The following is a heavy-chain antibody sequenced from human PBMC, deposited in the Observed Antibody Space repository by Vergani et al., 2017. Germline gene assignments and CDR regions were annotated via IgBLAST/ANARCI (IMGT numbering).Heavy chain of an antibody. Sequence: QVQLQESGPGLVKPSETLSLTCTVSGGSVSSGSYYWSWIRQPPGKGLEWIGYIYYSGSTNYNPSLKSRVTISVDTSKNQFSLKLSSVPAADTAVYYCARVGSTTTVVTPCGNYYYYGMDVWGQGTTVTVSS. V-gene: IGHV4-61*01. D-gene: IGHD4-23*01. CDR2: IYYSGST. J-gene: IGHJ6*02. CDR3: ARVGSTTTVVTPCGNYYYYGMDV. CDR1: GGSVSSGSYY.